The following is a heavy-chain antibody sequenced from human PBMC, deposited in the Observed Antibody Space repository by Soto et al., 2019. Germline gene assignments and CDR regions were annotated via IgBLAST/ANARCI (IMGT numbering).Heavy chain of an antibody. J-gene: IGHJ6*02. D-gene: IGHD3-16*01. CDR2: ISDDGSNK. Sequence: QVQLVESGGGVVQPGRSLRLSCAASGFTFSSYGMHWVRQAPGKGLEWVAVISDDGSNKYYADSVKGRFTISRDNSKNTLYLQMNSLRAEDTAVYYCAKVGPTYGMDVWGQGTTVTVSS. CDR3: AKVGPTYGMDV. V-gene: IGHV3-30*18. CDR1: GFTFSSYG.